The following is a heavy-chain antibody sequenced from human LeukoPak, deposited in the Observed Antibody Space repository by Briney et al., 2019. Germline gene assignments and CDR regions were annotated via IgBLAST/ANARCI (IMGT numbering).Heavy chain of an antibody. Sequence: GGSLRLSCAAPGFSLSSYAMSWVRQGPGEGPEWVSAIRGGGGTTYYADSVKGRFTISRDSGKNTLYLQMNSLRVEDTAVYYCAREVHGSGTLYLDYWGQGTLVTVSS. D-gene: IGHD3-10*01. V-gene: IGHV3-23*01. CDR3: AREVHGSGTLYLDY. CDR2: IRGGGGTT. J-gene: IGHJ4*02. CDR1: GFSLSSYA.